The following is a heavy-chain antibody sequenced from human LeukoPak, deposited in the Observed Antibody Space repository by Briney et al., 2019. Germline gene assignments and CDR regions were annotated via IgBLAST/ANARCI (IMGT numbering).Heavy chain of an antibody. J-gene: IGHJ6*02. V-gene: IGHV3-7*01. D-gene: IGHD4-17*01. CDR1: GFTFSSYW. CDR2: IKQDGSEK. CDR3: ARSYGDYYYYYDMDV. Sequence: GGSLRLSCAASGFTFSSYWMSWVRQAPGKGLEWVANIKQDGSEKYYVDSVKGRFTISRDNAKNSLYLQMNSLRAEDTAVYYCARSYGDYYYYYDMDVWGQGTTVTVSS.